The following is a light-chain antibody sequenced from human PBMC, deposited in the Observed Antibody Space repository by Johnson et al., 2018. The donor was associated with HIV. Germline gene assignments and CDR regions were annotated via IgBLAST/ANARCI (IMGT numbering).Light chain of an antibody. J-gene: IGLJ1*01. Sequence: QSVLTQPPSVSAAPGQKVTISCSGSSSNIGNNYVSWYQQFPGTAPKLLIYEKNKRPSGIPDRFSASKSGTSATLDITGLQTGDEADYYCGTWDSSLSAGVFGTGTTVIVL. V-gene: IGLV1-51*02. CDR3: GTWDSSLSAGV. CDR1: SSNIGNNY. CDR2: EKN.